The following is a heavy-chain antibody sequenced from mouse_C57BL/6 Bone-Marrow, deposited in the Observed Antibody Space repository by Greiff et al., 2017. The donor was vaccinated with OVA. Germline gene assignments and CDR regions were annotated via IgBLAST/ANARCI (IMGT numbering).Heavy chain of an antibody. Sequence: EVQLLESGAELVPPGSSVPMSFTTSGFPFTSYGLNWVKQRPGPGLDWIGYIYLGNGYTEYNEKFKGKATLTSDTSSSTAYMQLSSLTSEDSAIYFCAREGYSNYYVVWGTGTTVTVSS. J-gene: IGHJ1*03. CDR1: GFPFTSYG. CDR3: AREGYSNYYVV. CDR2: IYLGNGYT. V-gene: IGHV1-58*01. D-gene: IGHD2-5*01.